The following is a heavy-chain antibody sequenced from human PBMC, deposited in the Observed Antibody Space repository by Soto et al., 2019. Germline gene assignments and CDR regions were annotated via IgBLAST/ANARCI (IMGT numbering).Heavy chain of an antibody. Sequence: ASVKVSCKASGGTFSSYAISWVRQAPGEGLEWMGGIIPIFGTANYAQKFQGRVTITADESTSTAYMELSSLRSEDTAVYYCARPQAGEKWAHPYYYYYGMDVWGQGTTVTVSS. CDR2: IIPIFGTA. V-gene: IGHV1-69*13. CDR1: GGTFSSYA. D-gene: IGHD2-8*01. CDR3: ARPQAGEKWAHPYYYYYGMDV. J-gene: IGHJ6*02.